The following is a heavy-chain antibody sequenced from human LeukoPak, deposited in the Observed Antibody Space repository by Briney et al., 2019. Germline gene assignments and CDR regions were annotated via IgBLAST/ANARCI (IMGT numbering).Heavy chain of an antibody. J-gene: IGHJ4*02. CDR3: AREPYYDSSGYCLDY. Sequence: GGSLRLSCAASGFIFSDYYMSWIRQAPRKGLEWVSYISSGGSSIYYADSVKGRFTISRDNAKNSLYLQMNSLRAEDTAVYYCAREPYYDSSGYCLDYWGQGTLVTVSS. CDR2: ISSGGSSI. D-gene: IGHD3-22*01. V-gene: IGHV3-11*01. CDR1: GFIFSDYY.